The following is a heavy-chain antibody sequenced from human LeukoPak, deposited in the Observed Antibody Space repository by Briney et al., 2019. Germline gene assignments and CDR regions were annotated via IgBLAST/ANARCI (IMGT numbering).Heavy chain of an antibody. Sequence: PSGTLSLTCAVSGGSISSSNWWSWVRQPPGKGLEWIGEIYHSGSTNYNPSLKSRVTISVDKSKNQFSLKLSSVTAADTAVYYCATRADDPDTVTTDYWGQGTLVTVSS. CDR2: IYHSGST. CDR3: ATRADDPDTVTTDY. D-gene: IGHD4-17*01. CDR1: GGSISSSNW. V-gene: IGHV4-4*02. J-gene: IGHJ4*02.